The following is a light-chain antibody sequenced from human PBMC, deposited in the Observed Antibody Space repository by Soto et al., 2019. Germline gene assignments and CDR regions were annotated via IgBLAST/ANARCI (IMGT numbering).Light chain of an antibody. V-gene: IGLV1-40*01. J-gene: IGLJ2*01. Sequence: QSVRTQPPSVSGAPGQRVTISCTGSSSNIGAGYDVHWYQQLPGTAPKLLIYGNSNRPSGVPDRFSGSKSGTSAYLSITGLQAEDEADYYCQSYDSSLSGSEVFGGGTKVTVL. CDR2: GNS. CDR1: SSNIGAGYD. CDR3: QSYDSSLSGSEV.